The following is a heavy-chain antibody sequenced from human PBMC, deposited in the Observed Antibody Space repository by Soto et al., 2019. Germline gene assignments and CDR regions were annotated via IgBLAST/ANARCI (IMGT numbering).Heavy chain of an antibody. D-gene: IGHD3-16*01. J-gene: IGHJ6*02. V-gene: IGHV1-18*01. CDR2: INGYNGNT. CDR3: ARMGDVPYYYYGMDV. CDR1: GYTFTSYG. Sequence: ASVTVSCKASGYTFTSYGISWVRQAPGQGLEWMGWINGYNGNTNHAQKLQGRVTMSTDTSTSTAYMELRSLRSDDSAVYYCARMGDVPYYYYGMDVWGQGTTVTVSS.